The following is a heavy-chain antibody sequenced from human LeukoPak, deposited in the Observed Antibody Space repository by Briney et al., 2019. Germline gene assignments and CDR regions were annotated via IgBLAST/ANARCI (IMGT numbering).Heavy chain of an antibody. CDR1: GGSLSSGSYY. CDR2: IYTSGRT. D-gene: IGHD2-8*02. Sequence: SETLSLTCTVSGGSLSSGSYYWSWIRQPAGKGLEWIGRIYTSGRTIYDPSLKSRVTISADTSKNQFSLRVGSVTAADTAVYYCARGYWFYFDYWGQGTLVTVSS. J-gene: IGHJ4*02. V-gene: IGHV4-61*02. CDR3: ARGYWFYFDY.